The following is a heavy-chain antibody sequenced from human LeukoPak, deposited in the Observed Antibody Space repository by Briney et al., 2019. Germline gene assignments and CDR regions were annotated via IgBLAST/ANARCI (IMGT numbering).Heavy chain of an antibody. CDR2: INWNGGST. CDR1: GFTFDDYG. CDR3: ARESGVHYGGNSITGY. V-gene: IGHV3-20*04. J-gene: IGHJ4*02. Sequence: GGSLRLSCAASGFTFDDYGMSWVRQAPGKGLEWVSGINWNGGSTGYADSVKGRFTISRDNAKNSLYLRMNSLRAEDTALYYCARESGVHYGGNSITGYWGQGTLVTVSS. D-gene: IGHD4-23*01.